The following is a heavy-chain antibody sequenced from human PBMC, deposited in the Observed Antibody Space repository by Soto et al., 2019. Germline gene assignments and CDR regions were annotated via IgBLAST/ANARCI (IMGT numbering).Heavy chain of an antibody. CDR3: ARAGFKQWELYY. CDR1: GGSIRRGGYY. Sequence: PSETLSLTCTFSGGSIRRGGYYLSWIRQHPGKGLEWIGYIYYSGSTYYNPSLKSRVTISVDTSKNQFSLKLSSVTAADTAVYYCARAGFKQWELYYWGQGTLVTVSS. D-gene: IGHD1-26*01. V-gene: IGHV4-31*02. CDR2: IYYSGST. J-gene: IGHJ4*02.